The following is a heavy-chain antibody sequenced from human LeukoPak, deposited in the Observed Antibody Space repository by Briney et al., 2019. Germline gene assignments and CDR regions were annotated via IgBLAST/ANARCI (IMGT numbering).Heavy chain of an antibody. CDR2: IYTSGST. CDR1: GGSISSYY. J-gene: IGHJ4*02. D-gene: IGHD6-19*01. Sequence: SETLSLTCTVSGGSISSYYWSWIRQPAGKGLEWIGRIYTSGSTNYNPSLKSRVTISVDTSKNQFSLKLSSVTAADTAVYYCARGTTPGIAVAGAGYWGQGTLVTVSS. CDR3: ARGTTPGIAVAGAGY. V-gene: IGHV4-4*07.